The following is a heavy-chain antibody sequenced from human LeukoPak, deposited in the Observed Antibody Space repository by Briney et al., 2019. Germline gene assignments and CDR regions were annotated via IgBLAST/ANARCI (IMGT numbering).Heavy chain of an antibody. CDR3: ARDHYYDSSGYRQPFDH. Sequence: PSESLSLTCAVYGGSFSGYYWSWIRQPPGKGLEWIGEINHSGSTNYNPSLKSRVTISVDTSKNQFSLKLSSVIAADTAVYYCARDHYYDSSGYRQPFDHWGQGTLVTVSS. V-gene: IGHV4-34*01. CDR1: GGSFSGYY. D-gene: IGHD3-22*01. CDR2: INHSGST. J-gene: IGHJ5*02.